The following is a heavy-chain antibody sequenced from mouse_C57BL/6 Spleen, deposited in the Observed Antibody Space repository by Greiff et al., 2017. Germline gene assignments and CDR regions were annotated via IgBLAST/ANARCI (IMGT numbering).Heavy chain of an antibody. CDR3: ARSFTVAYYFDY. CDR2: LNPGSGGT. CDR1: GYAFTNYL. J-gene: IGHJ2*01. D-gene: IGHD1-1*01. Sequence: VQLQQSGAELVRPGTSVKVSCKASGYAFTNYLIEWVKQRPGQGLEWIGVLNPGSGGTNYNEKFKGKATLTADKSSSTAYMQLSSLTSEDSAVYFCARSFTVAYYFDYWGQGTTLTVSS. V-gene: IGHV1-54*01.